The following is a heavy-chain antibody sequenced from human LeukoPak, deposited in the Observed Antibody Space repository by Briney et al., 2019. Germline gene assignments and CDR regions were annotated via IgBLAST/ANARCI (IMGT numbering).Heavy chain of an antibody. J-gene: IGHJ4*02. CDR3: ARGYGGITYYFDY. D-gene: IGHD4-23*01. Sequence: SETLSLTCTVSGGSISSYYWRWIRQPPGKGLEWIGYIYYSGSTNYNPSLKSRVTISVDTSKNQFSLKLSSVTAADTAVYYCARGYGGITYYFDYWGQGTLVTVSS. V-gene: IGHV4-59*01. CDR1: GGSISSYY. CDR2: IYYSGST.